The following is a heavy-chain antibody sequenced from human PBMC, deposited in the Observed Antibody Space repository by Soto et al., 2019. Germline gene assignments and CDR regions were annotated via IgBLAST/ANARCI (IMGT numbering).Heavy chain of an antibody. CDR1: GFTFSSYA. J-gene: IGHJ5*02. CDR2: ISGSGGST. V-gene: IGHV3-23*01. CDR3: AKGGYCSSTSCYSNWFDP. D-gene: IGHD2-2*01. Sequence: GGSLRLSCAASGFTFSSYAKSWVRQAPGKGLEWVSAISGSGGSTYYADSVKGRFTISRDNSKNTLYLQMNSPRAEDTAVYYCAKGGYCSSTSCYSNWFDPWGQGTLVTVSS.